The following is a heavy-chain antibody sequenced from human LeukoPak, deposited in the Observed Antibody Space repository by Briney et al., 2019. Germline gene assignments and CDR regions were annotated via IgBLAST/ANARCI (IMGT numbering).Heavy chain of an antibody. D-gene: IGHD6-6*01. Sequence: LETLSLTCTVSGGSISSYYWSWIRQPPGKGLEWIGYIYYSGSTNYNPSLKSRVTISVDTSKNQFSLKLSSVTAADTAVYYCARVSFIAARPRWFDPWGQGTLVTVSS. CDR3: ARVSFIAARPRWFDP. CDR1: GGSISSYY. CDR2: IYYSGST. J-gene: IGHJ5*02. V-gene: IGHV4-59*01.